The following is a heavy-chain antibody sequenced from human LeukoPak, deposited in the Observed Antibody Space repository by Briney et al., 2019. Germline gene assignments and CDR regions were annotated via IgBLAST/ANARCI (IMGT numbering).Heavy chain of an antibody. V-gene: IGHV1-2*06. J-gene: IGHJ3*02. Sequence: ASVKVSCKASGYTFTGYYMHWVRQAPGQGLEWMGRISPNSDGTNYAQKFQGRVTMTRDTSISTAYMELSRLRSDDTAVYYCARTAATVTPGLDAFDIWGQGTMVTVSS. CDR2: ISPNSDGT. CDR1: GYTFTGYY. D-gene: IGHD4-17*01. CDR3: ARTAATVTPGLDAFDI.